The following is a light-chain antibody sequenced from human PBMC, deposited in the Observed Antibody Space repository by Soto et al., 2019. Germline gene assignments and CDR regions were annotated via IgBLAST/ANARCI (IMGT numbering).Light chain of an antibody. V-gene: IGKV1-16*02. J-gene: IGKJ2*01. CDR1: QVITKY. CDR2: ATS. CDR3: QQYESYPRT. Sequence: DIPMTQSPSSLSASVGDRVTITCRASQVITKYVAWFQQKPGKAPQSLIYATSRLQSGVPSKFSGSGSGTDFTLTISSLQPEDFATYYCQQYESYPRTFGQGTRLEMK.